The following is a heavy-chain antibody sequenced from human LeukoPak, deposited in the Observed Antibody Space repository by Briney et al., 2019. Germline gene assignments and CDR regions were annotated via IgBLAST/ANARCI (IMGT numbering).Heavy chain of an antibody. J-gene: IGHJ3*02. CDR1: GYTFTSYG. D-gene: IGHD2-2*01. Sequence: GASVKVSCKASGYTFTSYGISWVRQAPGQGLEWMGWISAYNGNTNYAQKLQGRVTMTTDTSTSTAYMELRSLRSDDTAVYCCARDFKPGYCSSTSCHTLDAFDIWGQGTMVTVSS. CDR3: ARDFKPGYCSSTSCHTLDAFDI. CDR2: ISAYNGNT. V-gene: IGHV1-18*01.